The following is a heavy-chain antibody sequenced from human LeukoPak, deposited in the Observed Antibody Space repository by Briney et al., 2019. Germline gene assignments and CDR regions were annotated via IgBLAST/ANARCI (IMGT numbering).Heavy chain of an antibody. Sequence: PGGSLRLSCAASGFTFSSYGMHWVRQAPGKGLEWVAVIWYDGSNKYYADSVKGRFTISRDNSKNTLYLQMNSLRAEDTAVYYCARDVSTWQQLVAGLDYWGQGTLVTVSS. J-gene: IGHJ4*02. V-gene: IGHV3-33*01. CDR3: ARDVSTWQQLVAGLDY. CDR2: IWYDGSNK. D-gene: IGHD6-13*01. CDR1: GFTFSSYG.